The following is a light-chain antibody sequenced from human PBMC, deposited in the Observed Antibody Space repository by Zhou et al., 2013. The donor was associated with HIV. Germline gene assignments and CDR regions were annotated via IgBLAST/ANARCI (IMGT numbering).Light chain of an antibody. J-gene: IGKJ2*01. CDR3: QQRSNWPYT. CDR1: QSVSSY. Sequence: EIVMTQSPATLSVSPGERATLSCRASQSVSSYLAWYQQKPGQAPRLLIYDASNRATGIPARFSGSGSGTDFTLTISSLEPEDFAVYYCQQRSNWPYTFGQGTKAGDQT. V-gene: IGKV3-11*01. CDR2: DAS.